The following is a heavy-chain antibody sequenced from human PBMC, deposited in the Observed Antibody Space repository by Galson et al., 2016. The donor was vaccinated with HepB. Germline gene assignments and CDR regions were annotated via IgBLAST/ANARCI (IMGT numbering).Heavy chain of an antibody. CDR1: GFTFSTFW. CDR3: ARDPMATRYYYYGMDV. J-gene: IGHJ6*02. Sequence: SLRLSCAASGFTFSTFWMTWVRQAPGKGLEWVANIKQDGSGKNYVDSVKGRFTISRDNAKNSLYLQMNSLRAEDTAVYYCARDPMATRYYYYGMDVWGQGTTVTVSS. CDR2: IKQDGSGK. D-gene: IGHD5-24*01. V-gene: IGHV3-7*03.